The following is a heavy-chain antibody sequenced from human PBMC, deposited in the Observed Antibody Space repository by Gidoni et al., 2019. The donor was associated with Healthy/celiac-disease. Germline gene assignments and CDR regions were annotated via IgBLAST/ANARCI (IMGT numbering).Heavy chain of an antibody. J-gene: IGHJ4*02. CDR2: IKQDGSEK. D-gene: IGHD3-3*01. Sequence: EVQLVESGGGLVQPGGSPRRSCAASGFTFSNYWMSWVRQAPGKGLEWVANIKQDGSEKYYVDSVKGRCTISRDNAKNSLFLQMNSLRAEDTAVYYCSRVTEYYDFCSGYYTLDYWGQGTLVTVSS. CDR1: GFTFSNYW. V-gene: IGHV3-7*01. CDR3: SRVTEYYDFCSGYYTLDY.